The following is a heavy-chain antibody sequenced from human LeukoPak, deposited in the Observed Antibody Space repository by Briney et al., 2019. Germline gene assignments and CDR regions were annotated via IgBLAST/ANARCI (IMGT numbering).Heavy chain of an antibody. CDR2: ISSSGGST. CDR3: AKDKLQQLVRYYFDY. V-gene: IGHV3-23*01. Sequence: GGSLRLSCAASGFTFSSYAMSWVRQAPGKGLEWVSAISSSGGSTYYADSVKGRFTISRDNSKNTLYLQMNSLRAEDTAVYYCAKDKLQQLVRYYFDYWGQGTLVTVS. D-gene: IGHD6-13*01. CDR1: GFTFSSYA. J-gene: IGHJ4*02.